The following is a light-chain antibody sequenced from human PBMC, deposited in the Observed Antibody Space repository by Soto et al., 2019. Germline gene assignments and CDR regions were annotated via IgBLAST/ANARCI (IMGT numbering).Light chain of an antibody. Sequence: QSALTQPASVSGSPGQSITISCTGTSSDVGGYNYVSWYQQYSGKAPKLMIYEVTSRPSGVSNRFSGSKSGNTASLTISGLQPEDEAEYYCSSYTTSSTVVFGTGTKVTVL. V-gene: IGLV2-14*01. CDR2: EVT. J-gene: IGLJ1*01. CDR3: SSYTTSSTVV. CDR1: SSDVGGYNY.